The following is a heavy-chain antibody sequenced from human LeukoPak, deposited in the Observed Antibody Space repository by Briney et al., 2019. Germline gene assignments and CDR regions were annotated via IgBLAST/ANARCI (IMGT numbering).Heavy chain of an antibody. D-gene: IGHD6-25*01. J-gene: IGHJ4*02. CDR2: HSASGGRT. CDR3: ARHVDSGWAGCDF. CDR1: GFTFINYA. V-gene: IGHV3-23*01. Sequence: PGGSLRLSCAASGFTFINYAMTWVRQAPGKGLEWVSTHSASGGRTYYADSVKGRFTISKDNSKNMLYLQLNSLRADDTAVYYCARHVDSGWAGCDFWGQGTLVTVSS.